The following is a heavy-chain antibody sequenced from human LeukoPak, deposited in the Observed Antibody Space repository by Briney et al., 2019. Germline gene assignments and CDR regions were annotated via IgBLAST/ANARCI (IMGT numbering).Heavy chain of an antibody. D-gene: IGHD3-16*01. CDR3: ARETSQKGAHYMDV. CDR2: IYYSGST. V-gene: IGHV4-59*01. CDR1: GGSISSYY. Sequence: SETLSLTCTVSGGSISSYYWSWIRQPPGKGLEWIGYIYYSGSTNYKSSLKSRVTISVDTSKNQFSLKLSSVTAADTAVYYCARETSQKGAHYMDVWGKGTTVTVSS. J-gene: IGHJ6*03.